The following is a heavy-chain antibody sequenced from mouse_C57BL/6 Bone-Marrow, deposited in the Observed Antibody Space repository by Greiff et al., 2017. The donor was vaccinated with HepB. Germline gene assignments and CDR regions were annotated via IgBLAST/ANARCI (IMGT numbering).Heavy chain of an antibody. CDR1: GYAFSSSW. D-gene: IGHD4-1*01. Sequence: VQLQQSGPELVKPGASVKISCKASGYAFSSSWMNWVKQRPGKGLEWIGRIYPGDGDTNYNGKFKGKATLTADKSSSTAYMQLSSLTSEDSAVYFCARLTGQFAYWGQGTLVTVSA. J-gene: IGHJ3*01. V-gene: IGHV1-82*01. CDR3: ARLTGQFAY. CDR2: IYPGDGDT.